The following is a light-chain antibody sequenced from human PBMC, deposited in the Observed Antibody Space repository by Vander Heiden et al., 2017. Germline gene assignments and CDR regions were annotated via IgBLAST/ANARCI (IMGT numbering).Light chain of an antibody. CDR2: AAS. V-gene: IGKV1-8*01. J-gene: IGKJ1*01. Sequence: AIRITQSPSSLSASTGDRVTITCRASQGISSYLAWYQQKPGKAPKLLIYAASTLQSAVPSRSSGTGSGTDFTLTISCLQSEDIATYYCQGYESYPRTFGQGTKVELK. CDR3: QGYESYPRT. CDR1: QGISSY.